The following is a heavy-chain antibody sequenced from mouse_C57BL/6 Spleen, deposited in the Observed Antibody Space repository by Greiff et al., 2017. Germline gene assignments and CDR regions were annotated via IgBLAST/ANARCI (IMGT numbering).Heavy chain of an antibody. CDR2: IYPSDSET. V-gene: IGHV1-61*01. Sequence: QVQLQQPGAELVRPGSSVKLSCKASGYTFTSYWMAWVKQRPGQGLEWIGNIYPSDSETHYNQKFKDKATLTVDKSSSTAYMQLSSLTSEDSAVXYCAREELRLPYYYAMDYWGQGTSVTVSS. CDR1: GYTFTSYW. J-gene: IGHJ4*01. D-gene: IGHD3-2*02. CDR3: AREELRLPYYYAMDY.